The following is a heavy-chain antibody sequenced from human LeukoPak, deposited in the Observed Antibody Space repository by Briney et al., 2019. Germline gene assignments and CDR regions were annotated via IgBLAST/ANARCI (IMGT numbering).Heavy chain of an antibody. J-gene: IGHJ3*02. CDR3: ARKYYYDSSGYYSNDAFDI. Sequence: GESLQISCQGSGYSFTSYWIGWVRQMPGKGLEWMGIIYPGDSDTRYSPSFQGQVTISADKSISTAYLQWSSLKASDTAMYYCARKYYYDSSGYYSNDAFDIWGQGTMVTVSS. CDR2: IYPGDSDT. CDR1: GYSFTSYW. V-gene: IGHV5-51*01. D-gene: IGHD3-22*01.